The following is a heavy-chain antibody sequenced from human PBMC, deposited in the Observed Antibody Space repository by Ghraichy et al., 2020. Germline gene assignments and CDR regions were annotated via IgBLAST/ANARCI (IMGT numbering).Heavy chain of an antibody. D-gene: IGHD3-16*01. V-gene: IGHV3-23*01. J-gene: IGHJ4*02. CDR2: ITGSGDVT. CDR3: VKGGGGSVVDH. Sequence: GGSLRLSCAASGFTFSGYGMTWVRQAPGRGLEFVAIITGSGDVTYYALSVRGRFTVSRDNSKSTLFLQMNSLRVDDTAVYYCVKGGGGSVVDHWGQGTLVTVSS. CDR1: GFTFSGYG.